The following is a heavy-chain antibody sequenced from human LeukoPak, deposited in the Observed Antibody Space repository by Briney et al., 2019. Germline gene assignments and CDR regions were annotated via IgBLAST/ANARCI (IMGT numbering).Heavy chain of an antibody. CDR2: INHSGST. CDR3: ARLAALVTLDY. D-gene: IGHD5-18*01. J-gene: IGHJ4*02. CDR1: GGSFSGYY. V-gene: IGHV4-34*01. Sequence: SETLSLTCAVYGGSFSGYYWSWIRQPPGKGLEWIGEINHSGSTNYNSSLKSRVTISVDMSKNQFSLKLRSVTAADTAVYYCARLAALVTLDYWGQGTLVTVSP.